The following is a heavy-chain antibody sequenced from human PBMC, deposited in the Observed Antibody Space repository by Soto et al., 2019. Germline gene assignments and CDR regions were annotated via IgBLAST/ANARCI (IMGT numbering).Heavy chain of an antibody. CDR2: INPSGGST. Sequence: ASVKVSCKASGYTFTSYYMHCVRQAPGQGLEWMGIINPSGGSTSYAQKFQGRVTMTRDTSTSTVYMELSSLRSEDTAVYYCARDTTVTPPLYGMDVWGQGTTVTVSS. D-gene: IGHD4-17*01. J-gene: IGHJ6*02. CDR3: ARDTTVTPPLYGMDV. CDR1: GYTFTSYY. V-gene: IGHV1-46*01.